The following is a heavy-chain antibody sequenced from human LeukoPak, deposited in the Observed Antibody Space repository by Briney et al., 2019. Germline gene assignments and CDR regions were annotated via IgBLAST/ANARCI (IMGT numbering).Heavy chain of an antibody. CDR1: GGSISSGGYS. CDR2: IYHSGST. J-gene: IGHJ3*02. V-gene: IGHV4-30-2*01. CDR3: ARVQHIVVVTASHAFDI. D-gene: IGHD2-21*02. Sequence: SQTLSHTCAVSGGSISSGGYSWSWIRQPPGKGLEWIGYIYHSGSTYYNPSLKSRVTISVDRSKNQFSLKLSSVTAADTAVYYCARVQHIVVVTASHAFDIWGQGTMVTVSS.